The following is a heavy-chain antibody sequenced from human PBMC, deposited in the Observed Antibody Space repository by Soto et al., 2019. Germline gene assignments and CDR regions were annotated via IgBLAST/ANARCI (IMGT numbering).Heavy chain of an antibody. CDR2: ISATGGGT. CDR3: AKDRRAGGNSAFYFDF. V-gene: IGHV3-23*01. J-gene: IGHJ4*02. CDR1: GFKFINYA. Sequence: GWSLRLACASSGFKFINYAMSWVRQAPGKGLEWVSLISATGGGTYYADSVKGRFTISRDNSHNTLYLQVHSLTAEDTAVYYCAKDRRAGGNSAFYFDFWGQGAQVTVSS. D-gene: IGHD3-16*01.